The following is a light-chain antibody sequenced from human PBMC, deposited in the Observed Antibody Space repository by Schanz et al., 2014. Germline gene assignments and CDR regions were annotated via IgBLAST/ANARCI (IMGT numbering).Light chain of an antibody. CDR2: SNN. CDR1: NSNIGSNT. Sequence: QSVLTQPPSASGTPGQRVTISCSGSNSNIGSNTVNWYQHLPGTAPKLLIYSNNVGPSGVPDRFSGSKSGTSASLAISGLQSEDEADYYCAAWDDSLNGWVFGGGTKLTVL. J-gene: IGLJ3*02. V-gene: IGLV1-44*01. CDR3: AAWDDSLNGWV.